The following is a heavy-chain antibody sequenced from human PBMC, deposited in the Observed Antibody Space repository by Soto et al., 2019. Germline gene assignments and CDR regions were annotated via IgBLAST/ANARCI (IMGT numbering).Heavy chain of an antibody. CDR2: IGPDGSRT. Sequence: EVQLVESGGGLVQPGGSLRLSCAASGFTFSAYGIHWVRQAPGKGLEYVSAIGPDGSRTYYANSVKGRFTISRDNSKSTLYLQMGSLRDEDMAVYYCARVGCSGGNCYSNYYYMDVWGKGTTVTVSS. D-gene: IGHD2-15*01. CDR1: GFTFSAYG. V-gene: IGHV3-64*01. CDR3: ARVGCSGGNCYSNYYYMDV. J-gene: IGHJ6*03.